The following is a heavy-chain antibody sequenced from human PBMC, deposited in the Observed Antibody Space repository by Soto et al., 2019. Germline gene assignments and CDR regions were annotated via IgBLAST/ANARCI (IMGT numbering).Heavy chain of an antibody. J-gene: IGHJ4*02. V-gene: IGHV4-4*02. CDR3: TKNSAYALDY. CDR2: LHHGGST. CDR1: RYSINNNNW. Sequence: SETLSLTCDVSRYSINNNNWWSWVRQPPGGGLEWIGELHHGGSTNYNPSLESRATFSVDISKNQFFLKLSSVTAADTAVYYCTKNSAYALDYWGQGTLVTVS. D-gene: IGHD5-12*01.